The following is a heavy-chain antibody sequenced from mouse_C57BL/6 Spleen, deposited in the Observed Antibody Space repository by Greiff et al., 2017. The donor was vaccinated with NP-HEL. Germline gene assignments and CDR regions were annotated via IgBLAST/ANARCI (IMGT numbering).Heavy chain of an antibody. J-gene: IGHJ2*01. CDR3: ARIRKIVATYFDY. Sequence: QVQLQQPGAELAKAGASVKMSCKASGYTFTSYWMHWVKQRLGQGLEWFAETNPTNGRTYYNEKFKSKATLTVDKSSSTAYMLLSGPTFEDSAVYYCARIRKIVATYFDYGSEGTTLTVSA. V-gene: IGHV1S81*02. CDR2: TNPTNGRT. D-gene: IGHD1-1*01. CDR1: GYTFTSYW.